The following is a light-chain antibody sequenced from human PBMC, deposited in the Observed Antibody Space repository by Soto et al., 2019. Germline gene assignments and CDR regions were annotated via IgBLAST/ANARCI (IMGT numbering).Light chain of an antibody. CDR2: AAS. J-gene: IGKJ2*01. Sequence: DIQLTQSPSFLSASVGDRVTITCRASQGISSYLAWYQQNPGKAPKLLIYAASTLQTGVPSRFSGSGSGTEFTLTISSLQPEDFATYYCQQLNSDPPYTFGQGTKLEIK. V-gene: IGKV1-9*01. CDR1: QGISSY. CDR3: QQLNSDPPYT.